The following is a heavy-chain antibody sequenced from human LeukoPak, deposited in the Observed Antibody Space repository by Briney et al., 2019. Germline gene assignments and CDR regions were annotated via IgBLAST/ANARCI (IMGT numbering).Heavy chain of an antibody. Sequence: GGSLRLSCAASGFTFSSYGMHWVRQAPGKGLEWVAFIRYDGSNKYYADSVKGRFTISRDNSKNTLYLQMNSLRAEDTAVYYCARDLGTARGYFDYWGQGTLVTVSS. CDR1: GFTFSSYG. J-gene: IGHJ4*02. CDR2: IRYDGSNK. D-gene: IGHD6-6*01. CDR3: ARDLGTARGYFDY. V-gene: IGHV3-30*02.